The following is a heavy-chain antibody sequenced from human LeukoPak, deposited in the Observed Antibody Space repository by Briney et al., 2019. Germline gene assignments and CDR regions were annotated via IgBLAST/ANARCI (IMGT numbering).Heavy chain of an antibody. J-gene: IGHJ5*02. CDR2: ISSSSSTI. CDR3: ARDSPASPLGA. CDR1: GFTFSSYS. V-gene: IGHV3-48*01. D-gene: IGHD3-16*01. Sequence: PGGSLRHSCAASGFTFSSYSMNWVRQAPGKGLEWVSYISSSSSTIYYADSVKGRFTISRDNAKNSLYLQMNSLRAEDTAVYYCARDSPASPLGAWGQGTLVTVSS.